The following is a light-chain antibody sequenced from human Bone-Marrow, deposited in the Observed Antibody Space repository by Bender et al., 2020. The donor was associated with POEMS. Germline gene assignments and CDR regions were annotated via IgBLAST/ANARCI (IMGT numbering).Light chain of an antibody. CDR2: EDN. V-gene: IGLV2-11*01. Sequence: QSALTQPRSVSGSPGQSVAISCTGTSSDVGGYDLVSWYQHHPGKAPKLMIYEDNKRPSGVPDRFSGSKSGTSASLAITGLQAEDEGDYYCQSYDNSLGGWVFGGGTKLTVL. CDR1: SSDVGGYDL. J-gene: IGLJ3*02. CDR3: QSYDNSLGGWV.